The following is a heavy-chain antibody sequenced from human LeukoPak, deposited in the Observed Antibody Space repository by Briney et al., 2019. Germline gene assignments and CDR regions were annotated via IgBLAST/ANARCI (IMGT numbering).Heavy chain of an antibody. J-gene: IGHJ5*02. D-gene: IGHD6-13*01. V-gene: IGHV3-48*01. CDR2: ISSSSSTI. CDR1: GFTFSSYS. Sequence: GGSLRLSCAASGFTFSSYSMNWVRQAPGKGLEWVSYISSSSSTIHYADSVRGRFTISRDNAKNSLFLQMNSLRAEDTAVYYCARAKRQQLVLGNWFDPWGQGTLVTVSS. CDR3: ARAKRQQLVLGNWFDP.